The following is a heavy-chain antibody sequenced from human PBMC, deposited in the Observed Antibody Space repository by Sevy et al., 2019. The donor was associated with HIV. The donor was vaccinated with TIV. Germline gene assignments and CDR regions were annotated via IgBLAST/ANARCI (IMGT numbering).Heavy chain of an antibody. D-gene: IGHD3-22*01. V-gene: IGHV3-7*01. Sequence: GGSLRLSCAASGFTFSSYWMSWVRQAPGKGLEWVANIKQDGSEKYYVDSVKGRFTISRDNAKNSLYLQMNSLRAEDTTVYYCQGYYDSSGYYDSDYWVQGTLVTVSS. CDR1: GFTFSSYW. CDR3: QGYYDSSGYYDSDY. J-gene: IGHJ4*02. CDR2: IKQDGSEK.